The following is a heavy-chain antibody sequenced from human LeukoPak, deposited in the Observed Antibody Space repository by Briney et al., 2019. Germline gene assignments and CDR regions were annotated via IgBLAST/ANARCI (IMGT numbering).Heavy chain of an antibody. V-gene: IGHV1-69*06. CDR2: IIPIFGTA. J-gene: IGHJ6*04. Sequence: SVKVSCKASGDTFSSYAISWVRQAPGQGLEWMGGIIPIFGTANYAQKFQGRVTITADKSTSTAYMELSSLRSEDTAVYYCARGRGRYSSGWYPYYYYGMDVWGKGTTVTVSS. D-gene: IGHD6-19*01. CDR1: GDTFSSYA. CDR3: ARGRGRYSSGWYPYYYYGMDV.